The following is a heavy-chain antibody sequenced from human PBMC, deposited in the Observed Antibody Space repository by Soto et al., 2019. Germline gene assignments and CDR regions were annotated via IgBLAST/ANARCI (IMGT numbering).Heavy chain of an antibody. Sequence: QVTLKESGPVLVKPTETLTLTCTVSGFSLTNARMGVTWIRQPPGKALEWLAHIFSKDEKSYSPSLKTRLTISKNTSKSQVVLTMTNMDPVDTAPYYCARIWASVYNSFFDYWGQGTLVTVSS. V-gene: IGHV2-26*02. CDR1: GFSLTNARMG. CDR3: ARIWASVYNSFFDY. D-gene: IGHD1-1*01. J-gene: IGHJ4*02. CDR2: IFSKDEK.